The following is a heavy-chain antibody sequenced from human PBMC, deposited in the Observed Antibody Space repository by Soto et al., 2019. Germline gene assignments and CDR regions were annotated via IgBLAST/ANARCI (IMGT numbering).Heavy chain of an antibody. D-gene: IGHD4-17*01. CDR2: ISYDGSNK. V-gene: IGHV3-30-3*01. Sequence: QVQLVESGGGVVQPGRSLRLSCAASGFTFSSYAMHWVRQAPGKGLEWVAVISYDGSNKYYADSVKGRFTISRDNSKNTLYLQMNSLRAEDTAVYYCARDGDYGGFFWYFDLWGRGTLVTVSS. CDR3: ARDGDYGGFFWYFDL. CDR1: GFTFSSYA. J-gene: IGHJ2*01.